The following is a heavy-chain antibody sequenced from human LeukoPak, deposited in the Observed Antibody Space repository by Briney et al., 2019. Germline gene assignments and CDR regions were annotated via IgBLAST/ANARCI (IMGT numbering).Heavy chain of an antibody. Sequence: GGSLRLSCAASGFTFSNYAMTWVRQAPVKGLGWVSGISGSGDSTYYADSVKGRFTISRDNSKNTLDLQMNSLRAEDTALYYCTRTRGCSSTSCYADYWGQGTLVTVSS. V-gene: IGHV3-23*01. CDR3: TRTRGCSSTSCYADY. D-gene: IGHD2-2*01. J-gene: IGHJ4*02. CDR1: GFTFSNYA. CDR2: ISGSGDST.